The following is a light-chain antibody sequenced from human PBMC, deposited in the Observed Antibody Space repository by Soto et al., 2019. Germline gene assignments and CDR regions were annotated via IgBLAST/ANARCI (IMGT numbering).Light chain of an antibody. V-gene: IGKV3-20*01. Sequence: EIVLTQSPGTLSLSPGERATLSCRASQSVSSNSLAWYQQKPGQAPRLLIYGASNRATGMPDRFSVSGSGTDFTLTISRLEPEDFAVYYCQQYGSAPTTFGQGTRWIS. CDR2: GAS. CDR3: QQYGSAPTT. CDR1: QSVSSNS. J-gene: IGKJ1*01.